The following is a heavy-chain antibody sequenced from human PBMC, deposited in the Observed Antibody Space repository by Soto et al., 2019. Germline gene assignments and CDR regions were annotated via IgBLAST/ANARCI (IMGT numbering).Heavy chain of an antibody. D-gene: IGHD4-17*01. CDR1: GGSXSSYY. CDR3: ASRGDYVAFDT. J-gene: IGHJ3*02. Sequence: XETLSLTCTVSGGSXSSYYWSWTRQPPGKGLEWIGYIYYSGSTDYNPSLKSRVTISVDTSKNQFSLKLSSVTAADTAVYYCASRGDYVAFDTWGQGKMVTAS. CDR2: IYYSGST. V-gene: IGHV4-59*01.